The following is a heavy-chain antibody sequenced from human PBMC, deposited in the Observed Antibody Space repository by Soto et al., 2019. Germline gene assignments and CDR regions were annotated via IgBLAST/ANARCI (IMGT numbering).Heavy chain of an antibody. CDR3: ARDLVPTPYCGGDCYSA. J-gene: IGHJ5*02. D-gene: IGHD2-21*02. CDR2: INPNSGGT. CDR1: GYTFTDYY. Sequence: ASVKVSCKASGYTFTDYYMHWVRQAPGQGLEWMGWINPNSGGTNYAQKFQGRVTMTRDTSISTAYMELSRLRSDDTAVYCCARDLVPTPYCGGDCYSAWGQGTLVTVSS. V-gene: IGHV1-2*02.